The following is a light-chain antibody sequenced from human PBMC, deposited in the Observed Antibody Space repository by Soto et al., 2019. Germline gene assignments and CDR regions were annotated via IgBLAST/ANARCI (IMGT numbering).Light chain of an antibody. CDR3: ISYPSSGTWV. CDR1: SSDVGSYNR. V-gene: IGLV2-18*02. J-gene: IGLJ3*02. Sequence: QSALTQPPSVSGSPGQSVTISCTGTSSDVGSYNRVSWYQQPPGTAPKLMICQVSNRPSGVPDRFSGSKSGNTASLTISGLQAEDEADYYCISYPSSGTWVFGGGTKLTVL. CDR2: QVS.